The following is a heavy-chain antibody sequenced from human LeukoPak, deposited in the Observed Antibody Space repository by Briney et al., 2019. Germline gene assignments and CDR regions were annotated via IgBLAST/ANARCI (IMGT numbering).Heavy chain of an antibody. V-gene: IGHV3-30*03. D-gene: IGHD3-22*01. CDR2: IPYDGSNT. Sequence: GGSLRLSCAASGFTFSNYGMHWVRQAPGKGLEWVAVIPYDGSNTYYADSVKGRFTISRDNSKNTLYLQMNSLRAEDTAVNYCARDFNYYDSSGYYRREYYFDYWGQGTMVTVSS. CDR3: ARDFNYYDSSGYYRREYYFDY. J-gene: IGHJ4*03. CDR1: GFTFSNYG.